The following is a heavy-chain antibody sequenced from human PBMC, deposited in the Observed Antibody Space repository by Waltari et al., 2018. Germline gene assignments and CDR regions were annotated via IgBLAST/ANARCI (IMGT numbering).Heavy chain of an antibody. Sequence: QVQLQESGPGLVKPSETLSLTCTVSGYSISSGDYGGWIRQPPGKGLGWIGSIYHSGSTDYTPSLKSRVTISVDTSKNQFSLKLSSVTAADTAVYYCARDPYYDFWSGYYTGLAGWFDPWGQGTLVTVSS. CDR1: GYSISSGDY. D-gene: IGHD3-3*01. CDR2: IYHSGST. V-gene: IGHV4-38-2*02. CDR3: ARDPYYDFWSGYYTGLAGWFDP. J-gene: IGHJ5*02.